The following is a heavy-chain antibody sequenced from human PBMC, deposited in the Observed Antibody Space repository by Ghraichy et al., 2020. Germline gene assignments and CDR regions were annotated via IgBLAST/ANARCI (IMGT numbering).Heavy chain of an antibody. D-gene: IGHD6-13*01. CDR2: IYYSGST. J-gene: IGHJ4*02. V-gene: IGHV4-59*01. CDR3: ARWYSSSWYRYFDY. CDR1: GGSISSYY. Sequence: SCTVSGGSISSYYWSWIRQPPGKGLEWIGYIYYSGSTNYNPSLKSRVTISVDTSKNQFSLKLSSVTAADTAVYYCARWYSSSWYRYFDYWGQGTLVTVSS.